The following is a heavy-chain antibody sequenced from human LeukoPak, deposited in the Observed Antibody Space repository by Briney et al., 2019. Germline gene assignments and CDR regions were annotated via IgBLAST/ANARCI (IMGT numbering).Heavy chain of an antibody. CDR2: IYYSGST. CDR3: ARGSYGSGSYLGLTWFDP. D-gene: IGHD3-10*01. Sequence: SETLSLTCTVSGGSISSYYWSWIRQPPGKGLEWIGYIYYSGSTNYNPSLKSRVTISVDTSKNQFSLKLSSVTAADTAVYYWARGSYGSGSYLGLTWFDPWGQGTLVTVSS. V-gene: IGHV4-59*01. CDR1: GGSISSYY. J-gene: IGHJ5*02.